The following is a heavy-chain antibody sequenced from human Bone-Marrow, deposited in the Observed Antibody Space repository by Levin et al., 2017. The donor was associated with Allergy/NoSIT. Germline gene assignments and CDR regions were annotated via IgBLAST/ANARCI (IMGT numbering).Heavy chain of an antibody. CDR1: GDSVNSGSYY. D-gene: IGHD6-6*01. CDR3: ARDQGKQHLVGAFDI. J-gene: IGHJ3*02. V-gene: IGHV4-61*01. CDR2: IHNSGST. Sequence: PSETLSLTCTVSGDSVNSGSYYWSWIRQSPGKGLEWIGYIHNSGSTNDNPSLKSRVTISVDTSKNQFSLNVSSVTAADTAVYYCARDQGKQHLVGAFDIWGQGTMVTVSS.